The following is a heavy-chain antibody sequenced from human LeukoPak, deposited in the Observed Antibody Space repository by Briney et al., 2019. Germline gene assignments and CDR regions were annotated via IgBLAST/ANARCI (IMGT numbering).Heavy chain of an antibody. CDR1: GGSFSGYY. CDR3: ARAHDGSFDY. Sequence: SETLSLTCAVYGGSFSGYYWSWIRQPPGKGLEWIGEINHSGSTNYNPSLKSRVTISVDTSKNQFSLKLSSVTAADTAVYYCARAHDGSFDYWGQGTLVTVSS. V-gene: IGHV4-34*01. CDR2: INHSGST. D-gene: IGHD2-2*03. J-gene: IGHJ4*02.